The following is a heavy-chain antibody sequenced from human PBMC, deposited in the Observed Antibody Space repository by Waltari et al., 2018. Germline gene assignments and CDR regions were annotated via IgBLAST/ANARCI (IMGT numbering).Heavy chain of an antibody. CDR1: GYSISSGYY. V-gene: IGHV4-38-2*01. CDR2: IYHRGST. J-gene: IGHJ4*02. D-gene: IGHD3-10*01. CDR3: ARRPSGSYSPFDY. Sequence: QVQLQESGPGLVKPSETLSLTCAVSGYSISSGYYWGWIRQPPGKGLEWFGGIYHRGSTYYNPSLKSRVTISVDTSKNQFSLKLSSVTAADTAVYYCARRPSGSYSPFDYWGQGTLVTVSS.